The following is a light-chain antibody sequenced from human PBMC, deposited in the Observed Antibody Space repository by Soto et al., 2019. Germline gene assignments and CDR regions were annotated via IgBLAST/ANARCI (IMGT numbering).Light chain of an antibody. CDR2: GNR. Sequence: QSVLTQPPSVSGAPGQRVTISCSGNNSNLGAGYDVHWYQQLPGAAPKLVIFGNRHRPSGVPERFSGSKSGTSASLAITGLQAEDEADYYCQAYDYSLTASVFGGGTKLTVL. CDR1: NSNLGAGYD. V-gene: IGLV1-40*01. J-gene: IGLJ3*02. CDR3: QAYDYSLTASV.